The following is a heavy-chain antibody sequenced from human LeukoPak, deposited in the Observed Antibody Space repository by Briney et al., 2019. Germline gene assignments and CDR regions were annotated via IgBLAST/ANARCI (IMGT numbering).Heavy chain of an antibody. V-gene: IGHV3-11*01. D-gene: IGHD1-1*01. CDR1: GFIFDHYY. J-gene: IGHJ4*02. Sequence: GGSLRLSCGASGFIFDHYYMSWIRQAPGKGLEWISFISFSTTTMYYAASVRGRFTISRDNNRNSIYLQMNSLRDEDTAIYCARDRGRGAAFDYWGRGTLVTVSS. CDR2: ISFSTTTM. CDR3: ARDRGRGAAFDY.